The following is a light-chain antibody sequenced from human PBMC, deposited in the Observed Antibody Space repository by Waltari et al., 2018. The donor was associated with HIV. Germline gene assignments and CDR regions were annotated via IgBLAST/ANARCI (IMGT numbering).Light chain of an antibody. J-gene: IGLJ2*01. Sequence: SRQLTQPSSVSVSPGQTARITCSGDVLEKKYAKWFQHKPGQAPVLMIYKDSQRPSGIPERFSGSSSGTTVTLTISGAQIEDEADYYCYSAADDNLGVFGGGTKLTVL. V-gene: IGLV3-27*01. CDR3: YSAADDNLGV. CDR1: VLEKKY. CDR2: KDS.